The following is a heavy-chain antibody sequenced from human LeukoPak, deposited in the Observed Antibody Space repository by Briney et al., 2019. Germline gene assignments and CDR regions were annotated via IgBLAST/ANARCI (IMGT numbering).Heavy chain of an antibody. CDR1: GYTLTTYY. D-gene: IGHD2-2*01. Sequence: ASVKVSCKASGYTLTTYYMHWVRQAPGQGLEGMGIINPSGGSITYAQKFQGRVTMTRDTSTSTVYMELSNLRSEETAVYYCARSGGPCSSTTCYGFDYWGQGTLVTVSS. CDR3: ARSGGPCSSTTCYGFDY. V-gene: IGHV1-46*01. CDR2: INPSGGSI. J-gene: IGHJ4*02.